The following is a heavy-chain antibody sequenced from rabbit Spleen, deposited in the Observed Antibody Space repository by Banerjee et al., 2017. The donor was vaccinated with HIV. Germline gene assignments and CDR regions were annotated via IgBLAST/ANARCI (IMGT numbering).Heavy chain of an antibody. D-gene: IGHD1-1*01. V-gene: IGHV1S45*01. CDR3: ARDLVAVIGWNFNL. CDR1: GFSFSSGYY. CDR2: IYAGSSGNI. J-gene: IGHJ4*01. Sequence: QEQLEESGGDLVKPEGSLTLTCTASGFSFSSGYYMCWVRQAPGKGLEWIACIYAGSSGNIYYASWAKGRFTISKTSSTTMTLQMTSLTAADTATYFCARDLVAVIGWNFNLWGPGTLVTVS.